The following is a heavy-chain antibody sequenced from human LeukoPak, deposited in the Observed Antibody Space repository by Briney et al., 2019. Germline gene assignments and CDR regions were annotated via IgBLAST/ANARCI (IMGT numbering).Heavy chain of an antibody. Sequence: GSLRLSCAASGFTFSSYSMNWVRQAPGKGLEWVSYISSSSTIYYADSVKGRFTISRDNAKNSLYLQMNGLRAEDTAVYYCARFFLTGYYTDYWGQGTLVTVSS. CDR2: ISSSSTI. CDR1: GFTFSSYS. V-gene: IGHV3-48*01. CDR3: ARFFLTGYYTDY. J-gene: IGHJ4*02. D-gene: IGHD3-9*01.